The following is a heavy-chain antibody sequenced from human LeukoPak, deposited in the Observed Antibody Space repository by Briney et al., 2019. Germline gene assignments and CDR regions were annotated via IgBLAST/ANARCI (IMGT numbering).Heavy chain of an antibody. J-gene: IGHJ4*02. Sequence: PGGSLRLSCAASGFIFNNDWMSWVRQAPGKGLEWVANINQDGSVKYYVDSVKGRFTISRDNAKNSQYLEMNSLRAEDTGVYYCARIGYSSSSFDYWGQGTLVTVSS. CDR1: GFIFNNDW. D-gene: IGHD6-6*01. CDR3: ARIGYSSSSFDY. CDR2: INQDGSVK. V-gene: IGHV3-7*01.